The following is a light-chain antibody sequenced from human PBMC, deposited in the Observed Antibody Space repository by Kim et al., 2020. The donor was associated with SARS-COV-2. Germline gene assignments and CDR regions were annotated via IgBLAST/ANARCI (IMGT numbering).Light chain of an antibody. CDR2: PKN. J-gene: IGLJ2*01. V-gene: IGLV3-19*01. Sequence: ALGQTVRITCQGDSLRTYYARWYQQKPGQAPALVIYPKNNRPSGIPDRFSGSSSGNTASLTITGAQAEDEADYYCKSRDTSGDRLVFGGGTQLTVL. CDR3: KSRDTSGDRLV. CDR1: SLRTYY.